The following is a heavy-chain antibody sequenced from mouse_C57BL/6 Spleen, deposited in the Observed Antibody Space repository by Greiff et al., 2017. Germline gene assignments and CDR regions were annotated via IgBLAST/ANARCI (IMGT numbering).Heavy chain of an antibody. CDR3: AKKSISYFDV. J-gene: IGHJ1*03. V-gene: IGHV2-5*01. CDR2: IWRGGST. CDR1: GFSLTSYG. Sequence: VHLVESGPGLVQPSQSLSITCTVSGFSLTSYGVHWVRQSPGKGLEWLGVIWRGGSTDYNAAFMSRLSITKDNSKSQVFFKMNSLQADDTSIYYCAKKSISYFDVWGTGTTVTVSS.